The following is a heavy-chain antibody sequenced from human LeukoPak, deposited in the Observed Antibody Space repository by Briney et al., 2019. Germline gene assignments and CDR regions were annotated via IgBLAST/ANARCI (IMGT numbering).Heavy chain of an antibody. D-gene: IGHD2-2*01. J-gene: IGHJ2*01. CDR3: ARGGNFKALQGSSAWWYFDL. Sequence: SETLSLTCAVSGGSISSGGYSWSWIRQPPGKGLEWIGYIYHSGSTYYNPSLKSRVTISVDRFKNQFSLKLSSVTAADTAVYYCARGGNFKALQGSSAWWYFDLWGRGTLVTVSS. V-gene: IGHV4-30-2*01. CDR1: GGSISSGGYS. CDR2: IYHSGST.